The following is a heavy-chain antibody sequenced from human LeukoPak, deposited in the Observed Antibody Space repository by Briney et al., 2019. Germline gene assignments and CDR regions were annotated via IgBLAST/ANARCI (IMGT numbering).Heavy chain of an antibody. CDR2: ISSSGSTI. V-gene: IGHV3-11*01. CDR3: TKAPLNSCTGGFCYPFDH. D-gene: IGHD2-8*02. CDR1: RFTLSDYY. J-gene: IGHJ4*02. Sequence: GGSLRLSRVASRFTLSDYYMSWLRQAPGRGLEWVSYISSSGSTIYYSYSVKGRFTVSRDNSRNTLYLQKNSLRVEDTAIYYCTKAPLNSCTGGFCYPFDHWGQGTLVTVSS.